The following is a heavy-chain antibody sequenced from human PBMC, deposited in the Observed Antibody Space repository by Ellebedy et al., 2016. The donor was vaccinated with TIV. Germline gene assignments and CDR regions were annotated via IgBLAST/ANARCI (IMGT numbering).Heavy chain of an antibody. CDR2: IGTAGDT. CDR3: ARATSGFNL. V-gene: IGHV3-13*01. D-gene: IGHD6-19*01. Sequence: GESLKISCAASRLIFSDYDMHWVRQATGKGLEWVSAIGTAGDTYYPGSVKGRFTISRENAKNSLYLQMNSLGAEDTAVYYCARATSGFNLWGRGTLVTVSS. J-gene: IGHJ2*01. CDR1: RLIFSDYD.